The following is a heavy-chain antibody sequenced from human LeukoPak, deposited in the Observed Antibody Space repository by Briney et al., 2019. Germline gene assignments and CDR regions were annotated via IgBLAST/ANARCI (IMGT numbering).Heavy chain of an antibody. CDR3: ARRQYCSSTSCLVDY. CDR1: GFTFSSYS. Sequence: GGSLRLXCAASGFTFSSYSMNWVRQAPGKELEWVSSISSSSSYIYYADSVKGRFTISRDNAKNSLYLQMNSLRAEDTAVYYCARRQYCSSTSCLVDYWGQGTLVTVSS. V-gene: IGHV3-21*01. D-gene: IGHD2-2*01. J-gene: IGHJ4*02. CDR2: ISSSSSYI.